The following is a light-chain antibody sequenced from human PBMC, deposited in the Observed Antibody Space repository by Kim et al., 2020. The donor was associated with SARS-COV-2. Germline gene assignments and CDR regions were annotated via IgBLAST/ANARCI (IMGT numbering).Light chain of an antibody. J-gene: IGLJ3*02. V-gene: IGLV3-19*01. CDR3: NSRDSSGDQWV. CDR2: GNK. Sequence: ALGQTVRITCQGNSLRSYVTTWYQQKPGQAPILVIYGNKNRPSGIPDRFSGSRSENTASLTITGAQAEDEADYYCNSRDSSGDQWVFGGGTQLTVL. CDR1: SLRSYV.